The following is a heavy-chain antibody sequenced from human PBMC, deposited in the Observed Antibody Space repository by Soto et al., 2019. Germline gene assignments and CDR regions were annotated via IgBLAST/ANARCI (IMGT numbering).Heavy chain of an antibody. V-gene: IGHV1-3*04. Sequence: QVHLVQSGAEVRKPGDSVKVSCKASGYTLSNYVMHWVRQAPGQGLEWMGWINSGGNRAYSQNSQGRVTISRDTSANTGYMERSSLRSEDTAVYFCAREGTLGGFDGDFWGQGSLVSVSS. CDR3: AREGTLGGFDGDF. J-gene: IGHJ4*02. CDR2: INSGGNR. CDR1: GYTLSNYV. D-gene: IGHD5-12*01.